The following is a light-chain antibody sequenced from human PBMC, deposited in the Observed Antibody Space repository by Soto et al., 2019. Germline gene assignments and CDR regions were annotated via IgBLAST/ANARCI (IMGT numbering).Light chain of an antibody. Sequence: QSVLTQPPSASGSPGQSATISCTGTSSDVGGYNYVSWYQQHPGKAPKLIILEVNKRPSGVPDRFSGSKSGNTASLTVSGLQAEDEADYYCSSYAGSNILLFGGGTQLTVL. CDR1: SSDVGGYNY. V-gene: IGLV2-8*01. J-gene: IGLJ7*01. CDR3: SSYAGSNILL. CDR2: EVN.